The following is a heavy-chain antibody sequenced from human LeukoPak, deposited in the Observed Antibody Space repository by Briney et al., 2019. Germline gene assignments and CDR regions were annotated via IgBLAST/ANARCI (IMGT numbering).Heavy chain of an antibody. CDR2: IIPIFGIA. J-gene: IGHJ6*03. V-gene: IGHV1-69*13. CDR1: GGTFSSYA. CDR3: AVNTAMDYRMNYYYYYYMDV. D-gene: IGHD5-18*01. Sequence: GASVKVSCKASGGTFSSYAISWVRQAPGQGLEWMGGIIPIFGIANYAQKFQGRVTITADESTSTAYMELSSLRSEDTAVYYCAVNTAMDYRMNYYYYYYMDVWGKGTTVTISS.